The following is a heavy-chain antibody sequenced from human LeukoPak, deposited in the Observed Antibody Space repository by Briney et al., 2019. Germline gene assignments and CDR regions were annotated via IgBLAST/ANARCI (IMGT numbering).Heavy chain of an antibody. Sequence: GASVKVSCKASGYSFTSHYMHWVRQAPGQGLEWMGLINPSGSSTLYAQKFQGRVTMTRDMSTTTDYMELSSLRSEDTAVYYCARGAPITDYWGQGTLVTVSS. V-gene: IGHV1-46*01. J-gene: IGHJ4*02. CDR3: ARGAPITDY. CDR2: INPSGSST. CDR1: GYSFTSHY. D-gene: IGHD5-24*01.